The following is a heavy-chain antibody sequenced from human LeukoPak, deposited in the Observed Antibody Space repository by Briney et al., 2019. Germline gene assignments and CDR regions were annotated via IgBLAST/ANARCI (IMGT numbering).Heavy chain of an antibody. V-gene: IGHV3-74*01. CDR1: GFTFSRYW. D-gene: IGHD1-26*01. CDR2: INSDGSSA. CDR3: AKDRSGKYGGIDF. J-gene: IGHJ4*02. Sequence: GGSLRLSCAASGFTFSRYWMHWVRQAPGKGLVWVSRINSDGSSANYADSVKGRFTISRDNAKNTLYLQMNSLRAEDTAVFYCAKDRSGKYGGIDFWGQGTLVTVSS.